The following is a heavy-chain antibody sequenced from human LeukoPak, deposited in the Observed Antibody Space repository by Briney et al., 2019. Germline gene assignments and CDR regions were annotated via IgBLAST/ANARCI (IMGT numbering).Heavy chain of an antibody. Sequence: PGGSLRLSCAASGFTFSTYSMNWVRQAPGKGLEWVSYISSSSATIYYADSVKGRFTISRDNAKNSLYLQMNSLRAEDTAVYYCARAMVRGERRGYNWFDPWGQGTLVTVSS. CDR3: ARAMVRGERRGYNWFDP. J-gene: IGHJ5*02. V-gene: IGHV3-48*01. CDR1: GFTFSTYS. D-gene: IGHD3-10*01. CDR2: ISSSSATI.